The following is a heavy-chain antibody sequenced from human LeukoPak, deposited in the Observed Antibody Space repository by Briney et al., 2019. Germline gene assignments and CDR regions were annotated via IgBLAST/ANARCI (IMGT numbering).Heavy chain of an antibody. J-gene: IGHJ5*02. Sequence: SETLSLTCSVSGGSISSYYWNWIRQPPGKGLEWIGSISYSGSTNYNPSLESRVTISVDTSKNQFSLKLSSVTAADTAVYYCARGVLRMSPKNPNWFDPWGQGTLVTVSS. D-gene: IGHD2-15*01. CDR2: ISYSGST. CDR3: ARGVLRMSPKNPNWFDP. CDR1: GGSISSYY. V-gene: IGHV4-59*12.